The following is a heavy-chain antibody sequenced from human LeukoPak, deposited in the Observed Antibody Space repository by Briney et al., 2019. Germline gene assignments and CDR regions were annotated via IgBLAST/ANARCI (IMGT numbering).Heavy chain of an antibody. CDR2: ISSSSAYT. D-gene: IGHD3-9*01. CDR3: ARVDYDVSTGYQNYFEF. J-gene: IGHJ4*02. CDR1: GFTFSSYS. V-gene: IGHV3-21*01. Sequence: PGGSLRLSCAASGFTFSSYSMNWVRQAPGKGLEWVSSISSSSAYTNYADSVEGRFTISRDNAKNSLYLQMNSLRAEDTAVYYCARVDYDVSTGYQNYFEFWGQGTLVTVSS.